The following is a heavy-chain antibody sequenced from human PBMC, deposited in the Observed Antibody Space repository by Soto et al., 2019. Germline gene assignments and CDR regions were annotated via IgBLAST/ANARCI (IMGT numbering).Heavy chain of an antibody. CDR2: INHSGST. J-gene: IGHJ5*02. D-gene: IGHD2-15*01. V-gene: IGHV4-34*01. Sequence: SETLSLTCAVYGGSFSGYYWSWIRQPPGKGLEWIGEINHSGSTNYNPSLKSRVTLSVDTSKNQFSLKLSSVTAADTAVYYCARGMTVVVVAAIWGQKLNWFDPWGQGTLVTVSS. CDR3: ARGMTVVVVAAIWGQKLNWFDP. CDR1: GGSFSGYY.